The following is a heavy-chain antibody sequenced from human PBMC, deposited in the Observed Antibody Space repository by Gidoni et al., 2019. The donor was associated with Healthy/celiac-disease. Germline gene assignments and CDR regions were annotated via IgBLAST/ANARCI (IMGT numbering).Heavy chain of an antibody. CDR2: IGPAGDT. V-gene: IGHV3-13*04. J-gene: IGHJ4*02. Sequence: EVKRVGPGGGLVQPGGEVRRSGEGAGMTVSSDAMPWVRQATGKGLEWVSAIGPAGDTSYPGSVKGRFTISRDDAKYSLYLQMNSLSAGATAVYYCARGRYSSGWYAPPDYWGQGTLVTVSS. CDR1: GMTVSSDA. CDR3: ARGRYSSGWYAPPDY. D-gene: IGHD6-19*01.